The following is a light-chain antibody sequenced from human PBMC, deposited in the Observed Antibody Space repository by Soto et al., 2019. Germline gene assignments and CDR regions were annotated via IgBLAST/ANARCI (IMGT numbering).Light chain of an antibody. V-gene: IGLV2-11*01. Sequence: LTQPRSVSGSPGQSVTISCTGTSSDVGGYNYVSWYQQHPGKAPKLMIYDVSKRPSGVPDRFSGSKSGNTASLTISGLQSEDEADYYCCSYAGSYTSYVFGTGTKVTVL. J-gene: IGLJ1*01. CDR1: SSDVGGYNY. CDR2: DVS. CDR3: CSYAGSYTSYV.